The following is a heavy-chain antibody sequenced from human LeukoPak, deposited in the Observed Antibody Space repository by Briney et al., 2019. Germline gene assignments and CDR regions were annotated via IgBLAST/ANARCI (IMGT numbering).Heavy chain of an antibody. D-gene: IGHD3-10*01. V-gene: IGHV3-30*04. Sequence: GRSRRPSCAASGSTLTTYAMHWVSQAPGKGLGWVRVISSDESDRYFTDSVKGRFTISRDNSKDTLYLQMDSLRPEDTAVSYCAGVSSAVSGNYLTRAFDIWGQGTMVTVSS. J-gene: IGHJ3*02. CDR3: AGVSSAVSGNYLTRAFDI. CDR2: ISSDESDR. CDR1: GSTLTTYA.